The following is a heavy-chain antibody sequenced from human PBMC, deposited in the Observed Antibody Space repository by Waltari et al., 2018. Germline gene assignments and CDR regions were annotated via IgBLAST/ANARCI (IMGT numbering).Heavy chain of an antibody. Sequence: EVQLVESGGGLVKPGGSLRLSCAASGFTFSSYSMNWVRQAPGKGLEWVSSMSSSGSYIYYADSVRGRFTISRDNAKNSLYLQMNSLRAEDTAVYYCARDGMVVAGTNYWGQGTLVTVSS. CDR1: GFTFSSYS. CDR2: MSSSGSYI. J-gene: IGHJ4*02. CDR3: ARDGMVVAGTNY. D-gene: IGHD6-19*01. V-gene: IGHV3-21*01.